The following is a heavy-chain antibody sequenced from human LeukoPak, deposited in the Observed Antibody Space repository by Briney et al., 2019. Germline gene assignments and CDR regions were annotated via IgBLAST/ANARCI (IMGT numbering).Heavy chain of an antibody. CDR3: ARQEVTMMVVVPHAFDI. J-gene: IGHJ3*02. CDR1: GYSFTSYW. D-gene: IGHD3-22*01. CDR2: IYPGDSDT. V-gene: IGHV5-51*01. Sequence: GESLKISCKGSGYSFTSYWIGWVRQMPGKGLEWMGIIYPGDSDTRYSPSFQGQVTISADKSISTAYLQWSSLKASDTAMYYCARQEVTMMVVVPHAFDIWGQGTMVTVSS.